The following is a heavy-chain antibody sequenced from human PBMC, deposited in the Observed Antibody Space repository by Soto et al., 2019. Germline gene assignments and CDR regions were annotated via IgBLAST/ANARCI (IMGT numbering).Heavy chain of an antibody. CDR3: ASGRSIIAARPYFDY. J-gene: IGHJ4*02. D-gene: IGHD6-6*01. Sequence: QVQLVQSGAEVKKPGSSVKVSCKASAGTFSSYAISWVRQAPGQGLEWMGGIIPIFGTANYAQKFQGRVTISEDESTSSAYLERSSLSSEDTAVYYCASGRSIIAARPYFDYWGQGTLVTVSS. CDR1: AGTFSSYA. V-gene: IGHV1-69*01. CDR2: IIPIFGTA.